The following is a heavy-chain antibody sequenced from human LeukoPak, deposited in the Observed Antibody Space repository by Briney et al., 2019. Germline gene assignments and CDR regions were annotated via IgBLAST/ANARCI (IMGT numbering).Heavy chain of an antibody. CDR1: GYTLTELS. Sequence: ASVKVSCKVSGYTLTELSMHWVQQAPGKGLEWMGGFDPEDGETIYAQKFQGRVTMTEDTSTDTAYMELSSLRSEDTAVYYCATGGVFPGRGVIRTLDYWGQGTLVTVSS. V-gene: IGHV1-24*01. CDR3: ATGGVFPGRGVIRTLDY. CDR2: FDPEDGET. J-gene: IGHJ4*02. D-gene: IGHD3-10*01.